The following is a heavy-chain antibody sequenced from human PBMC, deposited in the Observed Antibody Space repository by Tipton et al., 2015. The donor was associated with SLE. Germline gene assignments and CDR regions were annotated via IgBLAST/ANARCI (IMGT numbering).Heavy chain of an antibody. CDR1: GYSISRGYY. CDR3: ARDPLRYYGGQTAPES. Sequence: TLSLTCTVSGYSISRGYYWGWIRQPPGGGLEWLGSVYPGGTAYYNPSLKSRVPVSVDTAKNQFSLKLTSVTAADTAVYYCARDPLRYYGGQTAPESWGQGTLVTVSS. V-gene: IGHV4-38-2*02. J-gene: IGHJ5*02. CDR2: VYPGGTA. D-gene: IGHD4-23*01.